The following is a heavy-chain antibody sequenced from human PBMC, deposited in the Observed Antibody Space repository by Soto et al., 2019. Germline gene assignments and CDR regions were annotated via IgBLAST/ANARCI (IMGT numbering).Heavy chain of an antibody. CDR3: ALAQRGPRDTKRSSWQIDY. V-gene: IGHV4-59*01. CDR1: GGSISSYY. CDR2: IYYSGST. Sequence: SETLSLTCTVSGGSISSYYWSWIRQPPGKGLEWIGYIYYSGSTNYNPSLKSRVTISVDTSKNQFSLKLSSVTAADTAVYYCALAQRGPRDTKRSSWQIDYWGQGTLVTVSS. J-gene: IGHJ4*02. D-gene: IGHD6-13*01.